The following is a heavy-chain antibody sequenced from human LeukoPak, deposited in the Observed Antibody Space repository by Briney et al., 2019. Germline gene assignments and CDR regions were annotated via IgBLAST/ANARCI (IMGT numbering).Heavy chain of an antibody. Sequence: GGSLRLSCAASGFTFSSYGMHWVRQAPGKGLEWVAVISYDGSNKYYADSVKGRFTLSRDNTKNTLYLQMTSLRAEDSAVYYCAKGKWFGELLGIDYWGQGALVTVSS. CDR3: AKGKWFGELLGIDY. J-gene: IGHJ4*02. CDR1: GFTFSSYG. CDR2: ISYDGSNK. V-gene: IGHV3-30*18. D-gene: IGHD3-10*01.